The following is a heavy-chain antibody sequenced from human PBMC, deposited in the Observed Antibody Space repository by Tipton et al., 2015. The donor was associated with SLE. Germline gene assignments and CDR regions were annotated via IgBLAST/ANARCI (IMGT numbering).Heavy chain of an antibody. CDR3: AGGYYSDRPFNY. Sequence: TLSLTCTVSGGPISDYYWSWVRQSPERGLELLDYIYYGGATNYNPAYKTRVNISQDTSNNQFSLSLTSVTAADTAIYFCAGGYYSDRPFNYWGQGALVTVPS. V-gene: IGHV4-59*01. CDR1: GGPISDYY. D-gene: IGHD1-26*01. J-gene: IGHJ4*02. CDR2: IYYGGAT.